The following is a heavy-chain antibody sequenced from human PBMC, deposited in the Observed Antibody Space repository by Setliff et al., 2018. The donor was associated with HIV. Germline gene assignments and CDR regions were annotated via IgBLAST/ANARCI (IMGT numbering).Heavy chain of an antibody. CDR3: AREGALKGSDDSSGLYYYYYYMDV. CDR1: GYSISTAYY. V-gene: IGHV4-38-2*02. CDR2: VYHSGTT. D-gene: IGHD3-22*01. Sequence: SETLSLTCTVSGYSISTAYYWGWIRQPPVKGLEWIGSVYHSGTTYYNPSLKSRITISIDTSKNQFSLKLSSVTAADTAVYYCAREGALKGSDDSSGLYYYYYYMDVWGKGTTVTGSS. J-gene: IGHJ6*03.